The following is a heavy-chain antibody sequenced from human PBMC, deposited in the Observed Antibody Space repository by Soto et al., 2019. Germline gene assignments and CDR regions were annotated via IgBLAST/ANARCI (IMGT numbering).Heavy chain of an antibody. Sequence: PSETLSLTCTVSGGSISSSSYYWGWIRQPPGKGLEWIGSIYYSGSTYYNPSLKSRVTISVDTSKNQFSLKLSSVTAADTAVYYCASAKVIPTYYFDYWGRGTLVTVSS. CDR3: ASAKVIPTYYFDY. CDR2: IYYSGST. D-gene: IGHD3-16*02. J-gene: IGHJ4*01. V-gene: IGHV4-39*01. CDR1: GGSISSSSYY.